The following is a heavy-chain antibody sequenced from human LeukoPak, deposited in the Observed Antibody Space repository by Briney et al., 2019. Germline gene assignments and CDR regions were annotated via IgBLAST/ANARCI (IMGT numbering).Heavy chain of an antibody. CDR1: GDSISSSNHY. Sequence: SQTLSLTCTVSGDSISSSNHYWTWIRQLPGKGLEWIGYIYYSGTTYYNPSLESRVTILVDTSRNQFSLRLSSVTAADTAVYYCARDSSRYSYGLDWGQGTLVTVSS. CDR2: IYYSGTT. D-gene: IGHD5-18*01. J-gene: IGHJ4*02. V-gene: IGHV4-31*03. CDR3: ARDSSRYSYGLD.